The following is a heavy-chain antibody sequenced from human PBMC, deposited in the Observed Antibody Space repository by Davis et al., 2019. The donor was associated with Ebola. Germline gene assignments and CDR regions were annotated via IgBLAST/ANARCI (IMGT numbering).Heavy chain of an antibody. V-gene: IGHV3-23*01. J-gene: IGHJ6*02. CDR2: ISGSGGST. D-gene: IGHD6-6*01. Sequence: GESLKISCAASRFTFSSYAMSWVRQAPGKGLEWVSAISGSGGSTYYADSLKGRFTISRDNSKKTLYLQMNSLKTEDTAVYYCTRDLKQPRPSYYYGMDVWGQGTTVTVSS. CDR3: TRDLKQPRPSYYYGMDV. CDR1: RFTFSSYA.